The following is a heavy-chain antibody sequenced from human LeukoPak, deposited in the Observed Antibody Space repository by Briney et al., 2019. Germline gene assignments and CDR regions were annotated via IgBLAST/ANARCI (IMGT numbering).Heavy chain of an antibody. CDR1: GFTFSRYW. D-gene: IGHD1-26*01. CDR2: MNQDGSEI. Sequence: PGGSLRLSCVGSGFTFSRYWLNWVRQAPGKGLEWVANMNQDGSEIYYLDSVKGRFTISRDNAKNSLYLQMNSLRAEDTAVYYCARDLRGSYYVGAFDIWGQGTMVTVSS. V-gene: IGHV3-7*01. J-gene: IGHJ3*02. CDR3: ARDLRGSYYVGAFDI.